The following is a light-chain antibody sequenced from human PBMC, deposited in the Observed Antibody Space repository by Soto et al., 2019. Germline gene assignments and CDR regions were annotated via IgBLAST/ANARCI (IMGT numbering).Light chain of an antibody. CDR2: GAS. V-gene: IGLV2-14*01. Sequence: QSALTKPASVSVSPGQSISISSSGTRGDIGSCNYVAWSQQFATTTPNIFIYGASNRASGVSSGFSRSKSGDTASLAISGLQAEDEADYYCISYTGSSTSYVFGSVTKVTV. CDR1: RGDIGSCNY. CDR3: ISYTGSSTSYV. J-gene: IGLJ1*01.